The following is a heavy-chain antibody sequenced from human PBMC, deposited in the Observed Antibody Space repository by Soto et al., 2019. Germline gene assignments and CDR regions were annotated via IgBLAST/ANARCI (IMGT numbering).Heavy chain of an antibody. Sequence: SETLSLTCTVAGGSISSYYWSWIRPPPGKGLEWIGYIYYSGSTNYNPSLKSRVTISVDTSKNQFSLKLSSVTAADTAVHYCGSGDSSGYHAYYYYGVDVVGRGTTVDVS. CDR2: IYYSGST. CDR1: GGSISSYY. CDR3: GSGDSSGYHAYYYYGVDV. J-gene: IGHJ6*02. D-gene: IGHD3-22*01. V-gene: IGHV4-59*01.